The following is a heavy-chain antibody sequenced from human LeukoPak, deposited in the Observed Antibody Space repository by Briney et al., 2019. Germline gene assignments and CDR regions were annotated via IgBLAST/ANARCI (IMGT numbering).Heavy chain of an antibody. CDR1: GFTFSSFG. CDR2: IHNDGITE. J-gene: IGHJ4*02. Sequence: GGSLTLSFAAAGFTFSSFGMHWVRQTPGKGLEWLTFIHNDGITEYYADSVKGRFTISRDNSKNTVYLQMNSLRVEDTAVYYCAKAPSYYYDSSGYYYFDYWGQGTLVTVSS. CDR3: AKAPSYYYDSSGYYYFDY. V-gene: IGHV3-30*02. D-gene: IGHD3-22*01.